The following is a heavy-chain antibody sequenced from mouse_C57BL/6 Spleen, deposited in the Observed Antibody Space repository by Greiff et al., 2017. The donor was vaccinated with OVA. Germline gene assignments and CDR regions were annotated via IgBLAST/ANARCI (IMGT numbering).Heavy chain of an antibody. CDR1: GYTFTSSW. CDR2: INPSNGGT. V-gene: IGHV1-53*01. Sequence: QVQLQQPGTELVKPGASVKLSCKASGYTFTSSWMHWVKQRPGQGLEWIGNINPSNGGTNYNEKFKSKATMTADKSSSTAYMQRSSQTSEDSAVYYGSRREYYGSSSWYFDVWGTGTTVTVSS. CDR3: SRREYYGSSSWYFDV. J-gene: IGHJ1*03. D-gene: IGHD1-1*01.